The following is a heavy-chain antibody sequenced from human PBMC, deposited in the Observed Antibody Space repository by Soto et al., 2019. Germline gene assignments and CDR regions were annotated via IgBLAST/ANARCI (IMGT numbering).Heavy chain of an antibody. CDR3: ARVQGDSYGYYFDY. CDR2: IWYDGSNK. D-gene: IGHD5-18*01. J-gene: IGHJ4*02. Sequence: QVQLVESGGGVVQPGRSLRLSCAASGFTFSSYGMHWVRQAPGKGLEWVAVIWYDGSNKYYADSVKGRFTISRDNSKNTLYLQMNSLRAEDTAVYYCARVQGDSYGYYFDYWGQGTLVTVSS. V-gene: IGHV3-33*01. CDR1: GFTFSSYG.